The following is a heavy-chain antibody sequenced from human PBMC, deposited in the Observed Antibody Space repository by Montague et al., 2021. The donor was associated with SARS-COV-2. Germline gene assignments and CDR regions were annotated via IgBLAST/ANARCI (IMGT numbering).Heavy chain of an antibody. J-gene: IGHJ4*02. CDR1: GGTISTDNLYWY. CDR2: IFHNGDS. CDR3: ARHVSNLRAAVDYFDY. Sequence: SETLSLMCLVSGGTISTDNLYWYWAWIRQPPGKGLEWIGSIFHNGDSYYNPSLNTRVTISIDTSRNHFSLSLTSVTAPDTAVYYCARHVSNLRAAVDYFDYWGQGTPVTVS. V-gene: IGHV4-39*01. D-gene: IGHD5/OR15-5a*01.